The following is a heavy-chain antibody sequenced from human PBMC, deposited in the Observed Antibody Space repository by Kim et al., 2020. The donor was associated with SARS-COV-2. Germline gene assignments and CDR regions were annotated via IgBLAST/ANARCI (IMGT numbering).Heavy chain of an antibody. V-gene: IGHV1-69*04. J-gene: IGHJ3*02. D-gene: IGHD2-15*01. CDR3: ARDPWVVSSAFDI. Sequence: SVKVSCKASGGTFSSYTISWVRQAPGQGLEWMGRIIPILGMANYAQKFQGRVTITADKSTSTAYMELSSLRSEDTAVYYCARDPWVVSSAFDIWGQGTMVTVSS. CDR1: GGTFSSYT. CDR2: IIPILGMA.